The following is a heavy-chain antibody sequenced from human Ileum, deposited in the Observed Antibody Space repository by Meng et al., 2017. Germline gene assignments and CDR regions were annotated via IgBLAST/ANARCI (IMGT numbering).Heavy chain of an antibody. CDR3: AREGYCSGGSCAETTVSAAGDY. D-gene: IGHD2-15*01. J-gene: IGHJ4*02. V-gene: IGHV3-48*03. Sequence: GESLKISCAASGFTFSSYEMNWVRQAPGKGLEWVSYISSSGSTIYYADSVKGRFTISRDNAKNSLYLQMNSLRAEDPAVYYCAREGYCSGGSCAETTVSAAGDYWGQGTLVTVSS. CDR2: ISSSGSTI. CDR1: GFTFSSYE.